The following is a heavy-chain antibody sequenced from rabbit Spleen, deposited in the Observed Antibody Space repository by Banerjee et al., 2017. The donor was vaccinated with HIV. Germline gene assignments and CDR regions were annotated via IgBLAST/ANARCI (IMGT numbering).Heavy chain of an antibody. CDR3: ARADIADTYYLTRLDL. Sequence: QEQLVESGGGLVQPEGSLTLTCKASGFDFSSGYWICWVRQAPGKGLEWIACIYAGSSDSTYYASWAKGRFTITRSTSLNTVTLQMPSLTAADTATYFCARADIADTYYLTRLDLWGPGTLVTVS. CDR2: IYAGSSDST. D-gene: IGHD1-1*01. V-gene: IGHV1S45*01. CDR1: GFDFSSGYW. J-gene: IGHJ3*01.